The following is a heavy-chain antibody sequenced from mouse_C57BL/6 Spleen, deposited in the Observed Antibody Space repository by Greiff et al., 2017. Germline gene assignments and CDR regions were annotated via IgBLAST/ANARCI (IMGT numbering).Heavy chain of an antibody. V-gene: IGHV6-3*01. CDR3: TSSATRGFAY. CDR1: GFTFSNYW. D-gene: IGHD3-2*02. J-gene: IGHJ3*01. Sequence: EVMLVESGGGLVQPGGSMKLSCVASGFTFSNYWMNWVRQSPEKGLEWVAQIRLKSDNYATHYAESVKGRFTISRDDSKSSVYLQMNNLRAEDTGIYYCTSSATRGFAYWGQGTLVTVSA. CDR2: IRLKSDNYAT.